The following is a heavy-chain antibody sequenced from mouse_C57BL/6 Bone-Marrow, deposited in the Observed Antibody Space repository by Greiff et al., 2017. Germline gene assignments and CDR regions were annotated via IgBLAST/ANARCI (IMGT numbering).Heavy chain of an antibody. CDR2: ISSGSSTI. V-gene: IGHV5-17*01. CDR1: GFTFSDYG. Sequence: EVKLVESGGGLVKPGGSLKLSCAASGFTFSDYGMHWVRQAPEKGLEWVAYISSGSSTIYYADTVKGRFTISRDNAKNTLFLQMTSLRSEDTAMYYCARQGLLVNDYAMDYWGQGTSVTVSS. CDR3: ARQGLLVNDYAMDY. J-gene: IGHJ4*01. D-gene: IGHD1-1*01.